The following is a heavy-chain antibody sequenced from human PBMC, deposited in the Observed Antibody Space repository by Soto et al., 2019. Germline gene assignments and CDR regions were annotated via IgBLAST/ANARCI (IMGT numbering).Heavy chain of an antibody. CDR2: IYYSGST. D-gene: IGHD3-10*01. CDR1: GGSISSYY. J-gene: IGHJ5*02. CDR3: AMGLLWFGELFGWFDP. Sequence: PSETLSLTCTVSGGSISSYYWSWIRQPPGKGLEWIGYIYYSGSTNYNPSLKSRVTISVDTSKNQFSLKLSSVTAADTAVFYCAMGLLWFGELFGWFDPWGQGTLVTVSS. V-gene: IGHV4-59*12.